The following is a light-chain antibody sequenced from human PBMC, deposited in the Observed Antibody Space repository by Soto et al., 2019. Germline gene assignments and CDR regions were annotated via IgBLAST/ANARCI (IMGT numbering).Light chain of an antibody. V-gene: IGKV1-8*01. CDR1: QGISSY. Sequence: AIRMTQSPSSLSTATGDRVTITCRASQGISSYLAWYQQKPGKAPKLLIYAASALESGVPSRFSGSGSGAVFPLTISCLQSEDFATCYCQQYYSYPWTFGQGTNVEI. J-gene: IGKJ1*01. CDR2: AAS. CDR3: QQYYSYPWT.